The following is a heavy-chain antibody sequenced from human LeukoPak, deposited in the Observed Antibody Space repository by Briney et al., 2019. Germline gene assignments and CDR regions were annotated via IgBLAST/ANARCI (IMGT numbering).Heavy chain of an antibody. V-gene: IGHV1-2*02. CDR2: INPNSGGT. CDR3: ARDKDEYQLLVFGMDV. D-gene: IGHD2-2*01. J-gene: IGHJ6*02. CDR1: GYTFTGYY. Sequence: ASVKVSCKASGYTFTGYYMHWVRQAPGQGLEWMGWINPNSGGTNYAQKFQGRATMTRDTSISTAYMELSRLRSDDTAVYYCARDKDEYQLLVFGMDVWGQGTTVTVSS.